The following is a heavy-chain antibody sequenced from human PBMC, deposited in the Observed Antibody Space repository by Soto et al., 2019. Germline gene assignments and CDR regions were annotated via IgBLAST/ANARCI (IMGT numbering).Heavy chain of an antibody. CDR2: IYYSGST. D-gene: IGHD3-10*01. Sequence: SETRSLTCTVSGGSISSYYWSWIRQPPGKGLEWIGYIYYSGSTNYNPSLKSRVTISVDTSKNQFSLKLSSVTAADTAVYYCARAFRSRGYYFDYWGQGTLVTVSS. CDR3: ARAFRSRGYYFDY. V-gene: IGHV4-59*01. J-gene: IGHJ4*02. CDR1: GGSISSYY.